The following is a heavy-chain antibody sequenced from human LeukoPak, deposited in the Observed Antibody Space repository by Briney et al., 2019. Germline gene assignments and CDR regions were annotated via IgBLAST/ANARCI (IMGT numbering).Heavy chain of an antibody. Sequence: PSETLSLTCTVSGGPISSYYWSWIRQPPGKGLEWIGHIYYSGSTDYNPSLKSRVTISVDTSKNQFSLKLSSVTAADTAVYYCARDRGQQLAHFDYWGQGTLVTVSS. D-gene: IGHD6-13*01. J-gene: IGHJ4*02. V-gene: IGHV4-59*01. CDR2: IYYSGST. CDR3: ARDRGQQLAHFDY. CDR1: GGPISSYY.